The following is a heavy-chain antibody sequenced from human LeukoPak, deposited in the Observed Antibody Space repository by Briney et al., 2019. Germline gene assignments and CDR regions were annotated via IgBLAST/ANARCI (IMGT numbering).Heavy chain of an antibody. D-gene: IGHD7-27*01. Sequence: SVKVSCKASGGTFSSYAISWVRQAPGQGLEWMGGIIPIFGTANYAQKFQGRVTITADESTSTAYMELSSLRSEDTAVYRCATEFLGYYFDYWGQGTLVTVSS. V-gene: IGHV1-69*01. J-gene: IGHJ4*02. CDR3: ATEFLGYYFDY. CDR2: IIPIFGTA. CDR1: GGTFSSYA.